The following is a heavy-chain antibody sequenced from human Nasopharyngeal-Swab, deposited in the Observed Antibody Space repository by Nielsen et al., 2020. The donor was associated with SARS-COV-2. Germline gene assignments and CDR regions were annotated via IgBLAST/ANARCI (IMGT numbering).Heavy chain of an antibody. D-gene: IGHD4-11*01. Sequence: SETLSLTCTVPGDSINRYYWSWIRQFPGNGLEWIGHISHTGSTHYSPSVKSRVTISADTSKNHVSLSLSSVTAADTATYFCARRRLQTSYLDVWGKGTPVTVSS. V-gene: IGHV4-59*08. J-gene: IGHJ6*03. CDR1: GDSINRYY. CDR3: ARRRLQTSYLDV. CDR2: ISHTGST.